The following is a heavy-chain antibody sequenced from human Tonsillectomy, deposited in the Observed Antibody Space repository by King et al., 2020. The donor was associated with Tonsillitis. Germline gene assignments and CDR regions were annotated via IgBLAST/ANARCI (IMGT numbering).Heavy chain of an antibody. CDR2: IYYSGST. V-gene: IGHV4-30-4*01. J-gene: IGHJ5*02. CDR3: ARGAEDYYDRSDYEGWFDP. CDR1: GGSISSGDYY. Sequence: QLQESGPGLVKPSQTLSLTCTVSGGSISSGDYYWSWIRQPPGKGLEWIGYIYYSGSTYYNPSLKSRVTMSVDTSKNQFSLKLTSVTAADTAVYYCARGAEDYYDRSDYEGWFDPWGQGTLVTVSS. D-gene: IGHD3-22*01.